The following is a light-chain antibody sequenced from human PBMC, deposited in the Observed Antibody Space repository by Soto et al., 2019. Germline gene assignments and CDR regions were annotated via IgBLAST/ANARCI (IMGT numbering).Light chain of an antibody. V-gene: IGLV1-47*01. J-gene: IGLJ2*01. CDR1: TSNIESNY. CDR3: AAWDDSLSGVV. CDR2: RNN. Sequence: QSVLTQPPSASGTPGQRVTISCSGSTSNIESNYVYWYQQLPGTAPKLLIYRNNQRPSGVPDRFSGSKSGTSGSLVISGLRSEDEADYYCAAWDDSLSGVVFGGGTSSPS.